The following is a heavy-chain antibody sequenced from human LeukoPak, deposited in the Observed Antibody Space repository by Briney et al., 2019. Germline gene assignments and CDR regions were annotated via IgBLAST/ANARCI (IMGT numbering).Heavy chain of an antibody. J-gene: IGHJ5*02. CDR1: GYTFTSYG. D-gene: IGHD6-19*01. Sequence: ASVKVSCKASGYTFTSYGISWVRQAPGQGLEWMGWISAYNGNTNYAQKLQGRVTMTTDTSTSTAYMELRSLRSDDTAVYYCARDSSGWYHWFDPWAREPWSPSPQ. CDR3: ARDSSGWYHWFDP. CDR2: ISAYNGNT. V-gene: IGHV1-18*01.